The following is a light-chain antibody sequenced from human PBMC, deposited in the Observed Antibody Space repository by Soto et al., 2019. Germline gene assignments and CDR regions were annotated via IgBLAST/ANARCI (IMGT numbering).Light chain of an antibody. Sequence: EIVMTQSPATLSVSPGERATLSCRASQRISSNLAWYQHKPGQAPRLLIFGASNRATGIPDRFSGSGSGTDFTLTISRLEPEDFAIYYCQQYATAPITFGQGTRLEI. CDR2: GAS. V-gene: IGKV3D-15*01. J-gene: IGKJ5*01. CDR1: QRISSN. CDR3: QQYATAPIT.